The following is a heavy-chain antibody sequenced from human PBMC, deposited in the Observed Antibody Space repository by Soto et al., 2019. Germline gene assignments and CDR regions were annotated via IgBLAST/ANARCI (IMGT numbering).Heavy chain of an antibody. Sequence: QVQMVESGGGVVQPGRSLRLSCAASGFTFSTYAMHWVRQAPGKGLEWVAVISYDGSNKYYVDSVKGRFTISRDNSKNTLYLQMNSLRAEDTAVYYCAKDLTTYNWNGGHAFDIWGRGTMVTVSS. V-gene: IGHV3-30*18. CDR1: GFTFSTYA. CDR2: ISYDGSNK. J-gene: IGHJ3*02. D-gene: IGHD1-20*01. CDR3: AKDLTTYNWNGGHAFDI.